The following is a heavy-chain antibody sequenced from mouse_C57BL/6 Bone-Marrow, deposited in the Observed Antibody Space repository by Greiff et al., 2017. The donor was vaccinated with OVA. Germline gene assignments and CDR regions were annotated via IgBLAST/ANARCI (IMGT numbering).Heavy chain of an antibody. Sequence: QLQQSGPELVKPGASVKISCKASGYSFTDYNMNWVTQSDGKSPEWIGVINPNYGTTSYNSKFKGKATLTVDQSSSTAYMQLNSQTSEDSAVYYWARRCLIITTVVDLYVDVWGTGTTVTVSS. CDR3: ARRCLIITTVVDLYVDV. J-gene: IGHJ1*03. V-gene: IGHV1-39*01. CDR1: GYSFTDYN. CDR2: INPNYGTT. D-gene: IGHD1-1*01.